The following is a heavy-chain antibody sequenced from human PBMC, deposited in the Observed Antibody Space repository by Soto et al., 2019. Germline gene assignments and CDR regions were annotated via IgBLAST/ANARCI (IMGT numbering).Heavy chain of an antibody. V-gene: IGHV4-34*01. J-gene: IGHJ5*02. CDR3: AREALGSNGFDP. CDR1: CGSFIGYY. Sequence: SETLSLTCAFYCGSFIGYYWSWIRRPPGKGLEWIGEINHSGSTNYNPSLKSRVTISVDTSKNQFSLKLSSVTAADTAVYYCAREALGSNGFDPWGQGTLVTVSS. D-gene: IGHD2-8*01. CDR2: INHSGST.